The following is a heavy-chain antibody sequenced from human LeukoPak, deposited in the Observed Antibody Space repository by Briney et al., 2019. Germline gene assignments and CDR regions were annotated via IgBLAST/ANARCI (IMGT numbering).Heavy chain of an antibody. D-gene: IGHD6-25*01. CDR3: ARDGDLAPAVPFDY. J-gene: IGHJ4*02. Sequence: GGSLRLSCAASGFTFSSYEMNWVRQAPGKGLEWVSYINSPGTTVHYADSVKGRFTISRDNAKNSLYLQMNSLRADDTAIYYCARDGDLAPAVPFDYWGQGTLVTVSS. CDR1: GFTFSSYE. V-gene: IGHV3-48*03. CDR2: INSPGTTV.